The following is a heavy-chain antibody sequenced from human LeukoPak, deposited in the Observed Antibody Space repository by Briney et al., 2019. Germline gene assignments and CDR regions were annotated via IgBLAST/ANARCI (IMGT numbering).Heavy chain of an antibody. D-gene: IGHD3-10*01. J-gene: IGHJ3*02. V-gene: IGHV3-53*01. CDR1: GFSVGGNY. Sequence: GGSLRPSCTASGFSVGGNYISWVRQAPGKGLEWVSIFYIDGRAFHAASVKGRFTMSRDISKNSVDLQMNSLRAEDTAVYFCARDRRGLRGQNRDGDAFDIWGQGTRVTVSS. CDR2: FYIDGRA. CDR3: ARDRRGLRGQNRDGDAFDI.